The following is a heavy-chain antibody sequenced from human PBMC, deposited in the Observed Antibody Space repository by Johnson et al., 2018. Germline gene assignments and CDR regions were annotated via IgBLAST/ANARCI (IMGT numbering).Heavy chain of an antibody. V-gene: IGHV1-69*01. CDR3: ARDPRITGTYYYYGMDV. Sequence: VQLVESGAEVKKPGSSVKVSCKASGGTFSSYAISWVRQAPGQGLEWMGGIIPIFGTANDAQKFQGRVTVTADESTSTAYMVLSSLRSEDPAVYYCARDPRITGTYYYYGMDVWGQGTTVTVSS. CDR2: IIPIFGTA. D-gene: IGHD1-20*01. J-gene: IGHJ6*02. CDR1: GGTFSSYA.